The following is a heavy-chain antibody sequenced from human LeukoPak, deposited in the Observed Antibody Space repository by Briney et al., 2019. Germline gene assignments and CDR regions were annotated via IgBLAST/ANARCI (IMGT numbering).Heavy chain of an antibody. V-gene: IGHV3-33*01. Sequence: GRSLRLSCAASGFTFSSYGMYWVRQAPGKGLEWVAVIWYDGSNKYYADSVKGRFTISRDNSKNTLYLQMNSLRAEDTAVYYCARDPQRRGYSYGLFWGQGTMVTVSS. CDR1: GFTFSSYG. D-gene: IGHD5-18*01. J-gene: IGHJ3*01. CDR2: IWYDGSNK. CDR3: ARDPQRRGYSYGLF.